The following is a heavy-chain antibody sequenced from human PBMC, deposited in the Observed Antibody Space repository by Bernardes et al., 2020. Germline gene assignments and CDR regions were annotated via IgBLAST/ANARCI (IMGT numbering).Heavy chain of an antibody. CDR2: MNPNSGNT. CDR3: ARFLGYCSGGSCYSDWYFDL. CDR1: GYTFTSYD. J-gene: IGHJ2*01. Sequence: ASLKDSCKASGYTFTSYDINWVRQATGQGLEWMGWMNPNSGNTGYAQKFQGRVTMTRNTSISTAYMELSSLRSEDTAVYYCARFLGYCSGGSCYSDWYFDLWGRGTLVTVSS. D-gene: IGHD2-15*01. V-gene: IGHV1-8*01.